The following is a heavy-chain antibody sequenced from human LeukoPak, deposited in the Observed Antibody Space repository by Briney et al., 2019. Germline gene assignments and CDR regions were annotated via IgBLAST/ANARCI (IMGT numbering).Heavy chain of an antibody. CDR3: ASLEMHSGSYYFDY. CDR2: IYHSGST. Sequence: SETLSLTCAVSGGSISSSNWWSWVRQPPGKGLEWIGEIYHSGSTNYNPSLKSRVTISVDKSKNQFSLKLSSVTAADTAVYYCASLEMHSGSYYFDYWGQGTLVTVSS. D-gene: IGHD1-26*01. V-gene: IGHV4-4*02. J-gene: IGHJ4*02. CDR1: GGSISSSNW.